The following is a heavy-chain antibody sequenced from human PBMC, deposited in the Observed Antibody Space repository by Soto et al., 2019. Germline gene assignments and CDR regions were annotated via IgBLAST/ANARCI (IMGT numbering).Heavy chain of an antibody. CDR3: ARAGTTAVDY. Sequence: SETLSLTCTVSGGSISSSSYYWGWIRQHPGKGLEWIGYIYYSGSTYYNLSLKSRVTISVDTSKNQFSLKLSSVTAADTAVYYCARAGTTAVDYWGQGTLVTVSS. J-gene: IGHJ4*02. D-gene: IGHD4-17*01. CDR1: GGSISSSSYY. V-gene: IGHV4-31*03. CDR2: IYYSGST.